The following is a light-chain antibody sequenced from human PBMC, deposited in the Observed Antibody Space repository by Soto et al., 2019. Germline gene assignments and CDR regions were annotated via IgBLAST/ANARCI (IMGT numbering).Light chain of an antibody. CDR2: DAS. Sequence: EKVITQSPATLSVSPGERATLSCGASQSVRSSVAWYQQKPGQPPRLLIYDASTRATGIPSRFSGSGSGTEFTLTISSLKSEDFAVYYCQQYDNWPRTFGQGTKVDIK. CDR3: QQYDNWPRT. CDR1: QSVRSS. J-gene: IGKJ1*01. V-gene: IGKV3-15*01.